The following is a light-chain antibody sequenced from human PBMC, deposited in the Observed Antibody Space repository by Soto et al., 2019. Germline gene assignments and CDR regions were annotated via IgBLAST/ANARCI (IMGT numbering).Light chain of an antibody. Sequence: DIQMTQSPSTLSASIGHRITITCRASQNISSWLSWYQQKPGKAPNLLIYQASILESGVPSRFSGSGSGTDFSLTISSLQPDDFAAFYCQQYNSKSLSFGGGTKVEIK. CDR2: QAS. CDR3: QQYNSKSLS. V-gene: IGKV1-5*03. J-gene: IGKJ4*01. CDR1: QNISSW.